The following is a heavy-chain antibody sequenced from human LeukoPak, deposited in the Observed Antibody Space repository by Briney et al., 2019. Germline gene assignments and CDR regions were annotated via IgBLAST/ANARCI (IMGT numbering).Heavy chain of an antibody. Sequence: GGSLRLSCAASGFSFSSYSMNWVRQAPGKGLEWVSSISGSSSHIYYADSVKGRFTITRDNAKNSLYLQMNSLRAEDTAVYYCARSNCNSCYLGVWYYFDYWGQGATVTVSS. D-gene: IGHD2-2*01. CDR2: ISGSSSHI. CDR3: ARSNCNSCYLGVWYYFDY. CDR1: GFSFSSYS. J-gene: IGHJ4*02. V-gene: IGHV3-21*01.